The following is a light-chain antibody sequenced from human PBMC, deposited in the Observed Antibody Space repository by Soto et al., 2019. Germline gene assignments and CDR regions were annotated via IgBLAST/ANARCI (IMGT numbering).Light chain of an antibody. Sequence: QSVLTQPASVSGSPGQSITISCTGSSSDFGGYNYVSWYQHHPGKAPKLMIYDVSNRPSGVSNRFSGSKSGNTASLTIYGLQAEDEADYYCTSYTSSSTPYVFGTGTXVTVL. CDR2: DVS. V-gene: IGLV2-14*01. CDR3: TSYTSSSTPYV. J-gene: IGLJ1*01. CDR1: SSDFGGYNY.